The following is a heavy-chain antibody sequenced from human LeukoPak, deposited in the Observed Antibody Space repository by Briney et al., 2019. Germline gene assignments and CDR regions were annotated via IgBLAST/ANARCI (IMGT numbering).Heavy chain of an antibody. D-gene: IGHD4-17*01. V-gene: IGHV3-23*01. CDR3: ARMIRDYGDSNWFDP. J-gene: IGHJ5*02. Sequence: GGSLRLSCAASGFTFSSYAMSWVRQAPGKGLEWVSAISGSGGTTYYANSVKGRFTFSRDNSKNTLYLQMYSLRAEDTAIYYCARMIRDYGDSNWFDPWGQGTLVTVSS. CDR1: GFTFSSYA. CDR2: ISGSGGTT.